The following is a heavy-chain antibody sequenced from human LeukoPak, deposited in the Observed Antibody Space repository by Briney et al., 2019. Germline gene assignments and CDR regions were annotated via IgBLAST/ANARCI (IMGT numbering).Heavy chain of an antibody. Sequence: SETLSLTCTVSGGSISSSSYYWGWIRQPPGKGLEWIGSIYYSGSTYYNPSLKSRVTISVDTSKNQFSLRLSSVTAADTAVYYCARGIGGGMVRELNWGQGTLVTVSS. CDR1: GGSISSSSYY. CDR2: IYYSGST. J-gene: IGHJ4*02. D-gene: IGHD3-10*01. V-gene: IGHV4-39*07. CDR3: ARGIGGGMVRELN.